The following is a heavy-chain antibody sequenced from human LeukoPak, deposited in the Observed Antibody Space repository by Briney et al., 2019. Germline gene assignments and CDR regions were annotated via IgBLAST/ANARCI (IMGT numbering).Heavy chain of an antibody. D-gene: IGHD2-21*02. CDR1: GFTFDDYA. CDR3: AKDILGRGVTATSTRIDY. V-gene: IGHV3-9*01. Sequence: SLRLSCAASGFTFDDYAMHWVRQALGKGLEWVSGISWNSGSIGYADSVKGRFTISRDNAKNSLYLQMNSLRAEDTALYYCAKDILGRGVTATSTRIDYWGQGTLVTVSS. J-gene: IGHJ4*02. CDR2: ISWNSGSI.